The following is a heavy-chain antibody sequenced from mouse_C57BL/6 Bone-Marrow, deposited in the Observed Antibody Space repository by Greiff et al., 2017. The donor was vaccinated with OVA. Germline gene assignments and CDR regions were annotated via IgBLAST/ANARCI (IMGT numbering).Heavy chain of an antibody. D-gene: IGHD2-5*01. CDR2: IWTGGGT. V-gene: IGHV2-9-1*01. J-gene: IGHJ4*01. Sequence: QVQLQQSGPGLVAPSQSLSITCTVSGFSLTSYAISWVRQPPGKGLEWLGVIWTGGGTNYNSALKSRLSISKDNSKSQVFLKMNSLQTDDTARYYCARNWGYYSNYNYAMDYWGQGTSVTVSS. CDR3: ARNWGYYSNYNYAMDY. CDR1: GFSLTSYA.